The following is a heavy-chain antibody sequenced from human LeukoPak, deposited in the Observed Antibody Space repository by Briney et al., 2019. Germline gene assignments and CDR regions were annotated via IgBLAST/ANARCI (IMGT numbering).Heavy chain of an antibody. CDR2: ILGARGSS. CDR3: AKDIPSTYYYDSSGYYPGPNFDY. J-gene: IGHJ4*02. V-gene: IGHV3-43*02. D-gene: IGHD3-22*01. Sequence: PGAFLRLSCAASGFTLDDYAMHWVRQAPGKGLESVSLILGARGSSSYADSVKGRFTISTGNSKYSLYLQMNSLRTEDTALYYCAKDIPSTYYYDSSGYYPGPNFDYWGQATLVTV. CDR1: GFTLDDYA.